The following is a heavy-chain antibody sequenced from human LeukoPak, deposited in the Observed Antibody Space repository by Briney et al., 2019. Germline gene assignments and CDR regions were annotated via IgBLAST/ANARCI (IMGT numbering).Heavy chain of an antibody. CDR3: ARVVVVVPAAENSPYYYYGMDV. CDR1: GYAFASYY. CDR2: MNPNSGNT. D-gene: IGHD2-2*01. J-gene: IGHJ6*02. V-gene: IGHV1-8*02. Sequence: GASVKVSCKASGYAFASYYMHWVRQATGQGLEWMGWMNPNSGNTGYAQKFQGRVTMTRNTSISTAYMELSSLRSEDTAVYHCARVVVVVPAAENSPYYYYGMDVWGQGTTVTVSS.